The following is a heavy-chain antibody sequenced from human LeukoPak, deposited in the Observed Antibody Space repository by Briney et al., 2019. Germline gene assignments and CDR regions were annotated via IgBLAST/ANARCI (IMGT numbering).Heavy chain of an antibody. Sequence: GESLKISCKASGYPFITSWIGWVRQMPGKGLEWMGIIYPGDSDTRYSPSFQGQVTISVDRSITTAYLQWSSLKASDTAMYYCTRNRVGVLEWLSRWDAFDIWGQGTMVTVST. CDR3: TRNRVGVLEWLSRWDAFDI. J-gene: IGHJ3*02. V-gene: IGHV5-51*01. CDR2: IYPGDSDT. D-gene: IGHD3-3*01. CDR1: GYPFITSW.